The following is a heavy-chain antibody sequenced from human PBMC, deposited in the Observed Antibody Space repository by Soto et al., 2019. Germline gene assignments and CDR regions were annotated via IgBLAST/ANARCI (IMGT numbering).Heavy chain of an antibody. J-gene: IGHJ4*02. Sequence: GESLKISCKGVGYKFGSAWIGWVRQMPGKGLEWMGIIKPGTSDIRYSPSCRGHVTISADEAVSTAYLQWSSLKASDTAMYYCARQLSHICDSWGQGTLVAVS. CDR2: IKPGTSDI. CDR3: ARQLSHICDS. V-gene: IGHV5-51*01. CDR1: GYKFGSAW. D-gene: IGHD3-3*02.